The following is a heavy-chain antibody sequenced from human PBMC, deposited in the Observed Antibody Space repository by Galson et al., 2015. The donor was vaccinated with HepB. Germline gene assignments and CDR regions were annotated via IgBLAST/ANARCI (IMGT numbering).Heavy chain of an antibody. J-gene: IGHJ4*02. D-gene: IGHD2-2*01. V-gene: IGHV3-21*05. CDR1: GFAFSTYN. CDR3: ARTSAAAGRGDEY. Sequence: SLRLSCAASGFAFSTYNMNWVRQAPGKGLEWVSYITSSGNMFYAAPVKGRFTISSDNAKNSLYLQMNSLRAEDTAVYYCARTSAAAGRGDEYWGQGTLVTVSS. CDR2: ITSSGNM.